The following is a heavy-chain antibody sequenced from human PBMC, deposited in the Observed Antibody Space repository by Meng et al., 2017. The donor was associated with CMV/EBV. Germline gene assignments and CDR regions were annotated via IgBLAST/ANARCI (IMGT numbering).Heavy chain of an antibody. D-gene: IGHD6-6*01. CDR3: ARDPLEYSSSPVAFDI. V-gene: IGHV3-53*05. J-gene: IGHJ3*02. CDR1: GGSFSGYY. CDR2: IYSGGST. Sequence: GGSLRLSCAVYGGSFSGYYWSWIRQAPGKGLEWVSVIYSGGSTYYADSVKGRFTISRDNSKNTLYLQMNSLRAEDTAVYYCARDPLEYSSSPVAFDIWGQGTMVTVSS.